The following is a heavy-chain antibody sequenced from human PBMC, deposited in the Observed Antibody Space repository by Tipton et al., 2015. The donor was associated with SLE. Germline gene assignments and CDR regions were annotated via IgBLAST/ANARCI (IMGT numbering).Heavy chain of an antibody. V-gene: IGHV3-74*01. J-gene: IGHJ4*02. CDR3: AKDRYGTSGYFES. CDR2: INTDGSST. D-gene: IGHD1-1*01. CDR1: GFTFSSYW. Sequence: SLRLSCAASGFTFSSYWMHWVRQAPGKGLVWVSRINTDGSSTSYADSVKGRFTISRDNAKNTLYLQMNNLRTEDTAVYYCAKDRYGTSGYFESWGQGTLVTVSS.